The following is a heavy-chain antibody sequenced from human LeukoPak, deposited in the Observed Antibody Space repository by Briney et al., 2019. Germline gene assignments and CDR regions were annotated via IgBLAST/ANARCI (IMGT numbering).Heavy chain of an antibody. CDR3: AREASYYGSGSYDY. V-gene: IGHV3-30*02. J-gene: IGHJ4*02. Sequence: AGGSLRLSCAASGFTFSSYGMHWVRQAPGKGLEWVAYIQYDGSNQQYADSVKGRFSISRDRSKNTLYLQMGSLRAEDMAVYYCAREASYYGSGSYDYWGQGTLVTVSS. D-gene: IGHD3-10*01. CDR1: GFTFSSYG. CDR2: IQYDGSNQ.